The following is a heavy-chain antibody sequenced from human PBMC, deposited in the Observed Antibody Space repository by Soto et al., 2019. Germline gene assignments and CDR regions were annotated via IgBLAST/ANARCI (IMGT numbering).Heavy chain of an antibody. V-gene: IGHV3-7*03. CDR1: GFIFSSYW. D-gene: IGHD2-15*01. J-gene: IGHJ4*02. Sequence: EVQVMESGGGLVQPGGSLRLSCAPSGFIFSSYWMSWVRQPPGKGLEWVANINRDGSVRKYVDSGKGRFTISRDNAKNSAYLQMDSLKTDDTAVYYCTSARSSMGATGGFIEFWGQGTLVTVSS. CDR2: INRDGSVR. CDR3: TSARSSMGATGGFIEF.